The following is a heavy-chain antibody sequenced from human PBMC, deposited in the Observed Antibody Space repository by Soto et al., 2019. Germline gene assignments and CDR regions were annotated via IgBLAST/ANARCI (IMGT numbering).Heavy chain of an antibody. D-gene: IGHD6-13*01. V-gene: IGHV1-69*01. Sequence: QVQLVQSGAEVKKPGSSVKVSCKASGGTFSSYAISWVRQAPGQGLEWMGGIIPIFGTANYAQKFQGRVTITEDESTSTAYMXXXSLXXXXXXXXXXXXXXXRQQLGQYYYYGMDVWGQGTTVTVSS. CDR2: IIPIFGTA. CDR3: XXXXXRQQLGQYYYYGMDV. J-gene: IGHJ6*02. CDR1: GGTFSSYA.